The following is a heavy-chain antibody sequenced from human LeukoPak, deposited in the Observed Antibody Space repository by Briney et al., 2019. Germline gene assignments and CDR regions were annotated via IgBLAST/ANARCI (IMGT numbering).Heavy chain of an antibody. CDR2: IIPIFGTA. Sequence: ASVKVSCKPSGYTFTSFGISWVRQAPGQGLEWMGRIIPIFGTANYAQKFQGRVTITADKSTSTAYMELSSLRSEDTAVYYCAALVVVTGILGYWGQGTLVTVSS. CDR3: AALVVVTGILGY. D-gene: IGHD2-21*02. J-gene: IGHJ4*02. CDR1: GYTFTSFG. V-gene: IGHV1-69*06.